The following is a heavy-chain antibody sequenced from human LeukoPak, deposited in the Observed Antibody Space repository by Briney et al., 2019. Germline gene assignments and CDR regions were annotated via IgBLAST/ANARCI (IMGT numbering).Heavy chain of an antibody. V-gene: IGHV3-53*01. D-gene: IGHD2-21*02. J-gene: IGHJ3*02. CDR3: AKSSAAILYDAFDI. CDR2: IYSGGST. Sequence: GGSLRLSCAASGFTVSSNYMSWVRQAPGKGLEWVSVIYSGGSTYYADSVKGRFTISRDNSKNTLYLQMNSLRAEDTAVYYCAKSSAAILYDAFDIWGQGTMVTVSS. CDR1: GFTVSSNY.